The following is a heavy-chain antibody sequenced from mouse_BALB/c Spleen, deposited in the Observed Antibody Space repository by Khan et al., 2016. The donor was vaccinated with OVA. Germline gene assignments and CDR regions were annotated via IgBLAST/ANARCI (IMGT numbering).Heavy chain of an antibody. J-gene: IGHJ4*01. CDR3: AKVFYGNSYAMDY. Sequence: QVQLQQSGPELVKPGASVKMSCKTSGYTFTDYDIRWVKQRTGQGLEWIGEIYPGSGSTYFNEKFKGKATLTADKSSNTAYMQLSSLTYEDSAVYFCAKVFYGNSYAMDYWGQGTAVTVSS. CDR1: GYTFTDYD. CDR2: IYPGSGST. V-gene: IGHV1-77*01. D-gene: IGHD2-1*01.